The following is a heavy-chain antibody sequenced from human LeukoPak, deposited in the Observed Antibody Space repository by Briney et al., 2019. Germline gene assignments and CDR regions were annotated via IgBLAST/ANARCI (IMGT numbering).Heavy chain of an antibody. CDR3: ARSASKAYYDFWSGIDY. CDR1: GFTFSSYE. D-gene: IGHD3-3*01. V-gene: IGHV3-48*03. Sequence: GGSLRLSCAASGFTFSSYEMNWVRQAPGKGLEWVSYISSIGSTIYYADSVKGRFTISRDNAKNSLYLQMNSLRAEDTAVYYCARSASKAYYDFWSGIDYWGQGTLVTVSS. CDR2: ISSIGSTI. J-gene: IGHJ4*02.